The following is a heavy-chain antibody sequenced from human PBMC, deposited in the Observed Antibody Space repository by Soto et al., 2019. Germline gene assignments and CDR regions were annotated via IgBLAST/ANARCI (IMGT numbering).Heavy chain of an antibody. CDR1: AAPFSKYY. Sequence: SETLSLTCAVSAAPFSKYYWSWIRQPPGKGLEWIGYIYFNGNTNYNPSLKRRVTISIDTSKKQISLNLTSVTDADTAVYYCASVTFGGVVLAHWGQGTLVTVSS. V-gene: IGHV4-59*01. D-gene: IGHD3-16*01. J-gene: IGHJ4*02. CDR2: IYFNGNT. CDR3: ASVTFGGVVLAH.